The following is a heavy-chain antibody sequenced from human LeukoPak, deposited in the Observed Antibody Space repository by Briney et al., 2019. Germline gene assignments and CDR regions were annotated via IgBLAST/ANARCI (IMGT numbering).Heavy chain of an antibody. Sequence: PSETLSLTCAVYGGSFCGYYWSWIRQPPGKGLEWIGEINHSGSTNYNPSLKSRVTISVDTSKNQFSLKLSSVTAADTAVYYCARGRRLLAAAGVKEFDYWGQGTLVTVSS. V-gene: IGHV4-34*01. CDR3: ARGRRLLAAAGVKEFDY. CDR1: GGSFCGYY. J-gene: IGHJ4*02. D-gene: IGHD6-13*01. CDR2: INHSGST.